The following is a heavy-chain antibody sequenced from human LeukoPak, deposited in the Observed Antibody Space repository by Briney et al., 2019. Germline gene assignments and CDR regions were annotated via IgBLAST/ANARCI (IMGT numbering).Heavy chain of an antibody. CDR1: GFSISSGNY. Sequence: SETLSLTCGVSGFSISSGNYWGWIRQPPGKGLEWIGSIFHTGATYSSPSLQSRVNFSIDTSKNHFSLKLRSVTAADTAVYYCARQPTNEYADYWGPGTLVTVPS. V-gene: IGHV4-38-2*01. J-gene: IGHJ4*02. CDR3: ARQPTNEYADY. D-gene: IGHD1-1*01. CDR2: IFHTGAT.